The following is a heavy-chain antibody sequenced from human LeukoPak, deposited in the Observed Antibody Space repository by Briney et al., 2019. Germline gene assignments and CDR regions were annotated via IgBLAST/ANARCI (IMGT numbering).Heavy chain of an antibody. J-gene: IGHJ5*02. CDR2: INHSGST. Sequence: SETLSLTCAVYGGSFSGYYWSWIRQPPGKGLEWIGEINHSGSTNYNPSLKSRVTISVDTSKNQFSLKLSSVTAADTAVYYCARAVPANWFDPWGQGTLVTVSS. V-gene: IGHV4-34*01. CDR3: ARAVPANWFDP. CDR1: GGSFSGYY. D-gene: IGHD2-2*01.